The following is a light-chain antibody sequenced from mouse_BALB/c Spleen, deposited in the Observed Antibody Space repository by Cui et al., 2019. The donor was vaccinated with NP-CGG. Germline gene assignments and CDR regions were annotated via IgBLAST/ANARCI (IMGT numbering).Light chain of an antibody. J-gene: IGLJ1*01. CDR3: ALWYSNHWV. CDR1: TGAVTTSNY. CDR2: GTN. V-gene: IGLV1*01. Sequence: QAVVTQESALTTSPGEIVTLTCRSSTGAVTTSNYANWVQEKPDHLFTGLIGGTNNRAPGVPARFSGSLIGDKAALTITGAQTEDEAIYFCALWYSNHWVFGGGTKLNVL.